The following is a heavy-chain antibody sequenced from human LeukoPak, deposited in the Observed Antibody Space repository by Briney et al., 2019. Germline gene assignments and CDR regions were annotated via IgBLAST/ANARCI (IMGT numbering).Heavy chain of an antibody. J-gene: IGHJ4*02. CDR2: ISGGAGST. V-gene: IGHV3-23*01. Sequence: PGGSLRLSCAASGFTFSTYAMRWVRLAPGKGLEWISTISGGAGSTYYADSVKGRFTISRDNSQNTLYLQMNSLRAEDTAVYYCAKNLIGYCRGCDYWGQGTLVAVSS. CDR3: AKNLIGYCRGCDY. D-gene: IGHD3-9*01. CDR1: GFTFSTYA.